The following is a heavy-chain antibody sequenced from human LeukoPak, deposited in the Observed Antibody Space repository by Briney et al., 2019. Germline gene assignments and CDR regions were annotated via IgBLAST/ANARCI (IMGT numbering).Heavy chain of an antibody. CDR1: GFTFSSYG. D-gene: IGHD3-10*01. CDR3: AKEWASTRGHLPGGY. Sequence: PGGSLRLSCAASGFTFSSYGMHWVRQAPGKGLEWVAFIRYDGSNKYYADSVKGRFTISRDNSKNTLYLQMNSLRFEDTAVYYCAKEWASTRGHLPGGYWGQGTLLTVSS. J-gene: IGHJ4*02. CDR2: IRYDGSNK. V-gene: IGHV3-30*02.